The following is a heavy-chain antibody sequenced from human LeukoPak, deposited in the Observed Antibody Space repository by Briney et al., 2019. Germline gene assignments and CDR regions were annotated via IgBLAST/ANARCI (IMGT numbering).Heavy chain of an antibody. D-gene: IGHD2-2*01. V-gene: IGHV1-2*02. J-gene: IGHJ4*02. CDR3: ASSIVFCSITSCYFN. CDR1: GYTFTGHF. Sequence: ASVKVSCKASGYTFTGHFMHWVRQAPGQGLEWMGWINPNSGGTNYAQKFQGRVTMTRDTSISTAYMELSRLRSDDTAVYYCASSIVFCSITSCYFNWGQGTLVTVSS. CDR2: INPNSGGT.